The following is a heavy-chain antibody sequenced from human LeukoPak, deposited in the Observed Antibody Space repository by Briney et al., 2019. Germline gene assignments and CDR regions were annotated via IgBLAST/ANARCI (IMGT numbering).Heavy chain of an antibody. Sequence: ASVKVSCKASGYTFTSYGISWVRQAPGQGLEWIGWISAYNGNTNYAQKLQGRVTMTTDTSTSTAYMELRSLRSDDTAVYYCATGYCSGGSCYSSSYWGQGTLVTVSS. CDR1: GYTFTSYG. CDR3: ATGYCSGGSCYSSSY. J-gene: IGHJ4*02. D-gene: IGHD2-15*01. V-gene: IGHV1-18*01. CDR2: ISAYNGNT.